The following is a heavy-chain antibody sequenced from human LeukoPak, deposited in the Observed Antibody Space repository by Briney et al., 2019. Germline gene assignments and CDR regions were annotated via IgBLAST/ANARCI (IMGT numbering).Heavy chain of an antibody. CDR3: ARVRGYSDSSGYDY. CDR2: IYYSGST. D-gene: IGHD3-22*01. CDR1: GASISSYY. Sequence: SETLSLTCTVSGASISSYYWIWIRQPPGKGLEWIGYIYYSGSTNYNPALKSRVTISEDTSKNQISLKLSSVTAADTAVYYCARVRGYSDSSGYDYWGQGTLVTVSS. V-gene: IGHV4-59*01. J-gene: IGHJ4*02.